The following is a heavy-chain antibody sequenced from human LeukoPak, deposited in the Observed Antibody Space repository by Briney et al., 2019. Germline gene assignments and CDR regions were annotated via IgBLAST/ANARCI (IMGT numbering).Heavy chain of an antibody. CDR3: ATALRWVIFDY. D-gene: IGHD2/OR15-2a*01. Sequence: GASVKVSCKASGYTFTDYYMHWVQQAPGKGLEWMGRVDPEDGETIYAEKFQGRVTITADTSTDTAYMELSSLRSEDTAVYYCATALRWVIFDYWGQGTLVTVSS. CDR1: GYTFTDYY. V-gene: IGHV1-69-2*01. CDR2: VDPEDGET. J-gene: IGHJ4*02.